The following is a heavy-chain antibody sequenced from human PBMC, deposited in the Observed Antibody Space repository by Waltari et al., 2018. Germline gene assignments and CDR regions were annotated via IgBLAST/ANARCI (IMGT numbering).Heavy chain of an antibody. V-gene: IGHV1-8*01. CDR2: MNPHRGNA. Sequence: QVQLVQSGAEVKKPGASVKVSCKASGYTFTSCDINWVRQVSGQGLEWMGWMNPHRGNANTAQKFQGRVTMTMDISTSTAYMDLSSLTSEDTAVYYCAAEKWERQGGYYYYGMDVWGQGTTVTVS. CDR1: GYTFTSCD. D-gene: IGHD1-26*01. J-gene: IGHJ6*02. CDR3: AAEKWERQGGYYYYGMDV.